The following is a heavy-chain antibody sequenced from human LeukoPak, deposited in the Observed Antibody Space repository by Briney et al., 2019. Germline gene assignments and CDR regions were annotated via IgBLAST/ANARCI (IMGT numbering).Heavy chain of an antibody. CDR3: SRELARGPADY. V-gene: IGHV6-1*01. Sequence: SQTLSLTCAIFGDSVSSNSAAWGWIRQSPSRGLEWLGRTYYRSGWYNDYALSLKSRITISPDSSKNQVSLQLSSVTPEDTAVYYCSRELARGPADYWGQGTLVTVSS. CDR1: GDSVSSNSAA. J-gene: IGHJ4*02. D-gene: IGHD2-2*01. CDR2: TYYRSGWYN.